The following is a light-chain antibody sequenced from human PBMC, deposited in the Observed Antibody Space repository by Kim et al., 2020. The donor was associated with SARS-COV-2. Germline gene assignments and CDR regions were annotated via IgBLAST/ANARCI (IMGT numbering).Light chain of an antibody. CDR1: RSNIGARYD. CDR3: QSYDDRLSGSRV. V-gene: IGLV1-40*01. J-gene: IGLJ1*01. Sequence: VTNSCPGIRSNIGARYDVHWYQQLPGTAPKPLIYGSVNRPSGVPERFSGSKSGSSASLAITGLQAEDESDYYCQSYDDRLSGSRVFGTGTKVTVL. CDR2: GSV.